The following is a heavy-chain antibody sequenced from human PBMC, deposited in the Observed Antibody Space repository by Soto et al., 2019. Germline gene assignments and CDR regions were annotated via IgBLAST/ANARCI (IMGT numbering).Heavy chain of an antibody. J-gene: IGHJ6*02. D-gene: IGHD3-9*01. V-gene: IGHV4-31*03. CDR1: GGSITSGGYY. CDR3: ARGTLTSYYQCYYYGMDV. CDR2: IYSSGST. Sequence: QVQLQESGPGLVKPSQTLSLTCTVSGGSITSGGYYWSWIRQHPGKGLEWIGYIYSSGSTYYNPSLKRRVTLSVDTSKNQLSLKRSAVTAADTAVYYCARGTLTSYYQCYYYGMDVWGQGATVTGSS.